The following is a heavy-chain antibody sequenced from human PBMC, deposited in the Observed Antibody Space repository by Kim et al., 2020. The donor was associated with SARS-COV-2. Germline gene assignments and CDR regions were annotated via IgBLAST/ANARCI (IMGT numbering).Heavy chain of an antibody. J-gene: IGHJ4*02. V-gene: IGHV3-53*01. CDR1: GFTVGGNG. CDR2: IYSGGGT. Sequence: GGSLRLSCAVSGFTVGGNGMFWVRQAPGKGLEWVSLIYSGGGTYYADSVKGRFTISRDNSKNTLYLQMNGLRGDDTAAYYCATLAAGGWGQGTLGSVSS. CDR3: ATLAAGG. D-gene: IGHD6-19*01.